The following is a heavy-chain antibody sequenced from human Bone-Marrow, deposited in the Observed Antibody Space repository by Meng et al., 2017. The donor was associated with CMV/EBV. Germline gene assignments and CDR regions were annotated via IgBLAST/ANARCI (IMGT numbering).Heavy chain of an antibody. CDR2: INPNSGGT. Sequence: ASVKVSCKASGYTFTGYYMHWVRQAPGQGREGMGWINPNSGGTNYAQKFQGRVTMTSDTSISTAYMELRRLRSDDTAVYYCARVDPDGGNPYYYYGMDVWGQGTTVTVSS. J-gene: IGHJ6*02. CDR3: ARVDPDGGNPYYYYGMDV. D-gene: IGHD4-23*01. V-gene: IGHV1-2*02. CDR1: GYTFTGYY.